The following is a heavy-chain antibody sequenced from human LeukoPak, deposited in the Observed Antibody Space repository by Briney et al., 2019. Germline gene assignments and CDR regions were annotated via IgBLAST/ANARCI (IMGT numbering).Heavy chain of an antibody. CDR2: INHSGST. CDR3: ARDYYGSGSYRWDY. CDR1: GGSFSGYY. V-gene: IGHV4-34*01. D-gene: IGHD3-10*01. J-gene: IGHJ4*02. Sequence: SETLSLTCAVYGGSFSGYYWSWIRQPPGKGLEWIGEINHSGSTNYNPSLKSRVTISVDTSKNQFSLKLSSVTAADTAVYYCARDYYGSGSYRWDYWGQGTLVTVSS.